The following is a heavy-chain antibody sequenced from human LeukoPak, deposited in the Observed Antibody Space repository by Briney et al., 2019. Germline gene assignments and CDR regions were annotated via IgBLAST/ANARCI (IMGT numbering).Heavy chain of an antibody. D-gene: IGHD6-6*01. CDR3: ARRSIAATRGFDY. J-gene: IGHJ4*02. CDR1: GGSISSSSYY. V-gene: IGHV4-39*07. CDR2: INHSGST. Sequence: SETLSLTCTVSGGSISSSSYYWSWIRQPPGKGLEWIGEINHSGSTNYNPSLKSRVTISVDTSKNQFSLKLSSVTAADTAVYYCARRSIAATRGFDYWGQGTLVTVSS.